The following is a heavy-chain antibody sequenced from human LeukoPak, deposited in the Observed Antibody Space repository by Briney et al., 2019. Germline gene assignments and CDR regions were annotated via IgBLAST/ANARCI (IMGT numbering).Heavy chain of an antibody. CDR1: GGSVSGYY. V-gene: IGHV4-59*02. J-gene: IGHJ4*02. CDR3: ARIHRYCSGGACYVLDN. Sequence: SETLSLTCVVSGGSVSGYYRGWIRQPPGRGLEWIGYVYYSGSTNYNPSFKSRITISVDTSRNQFSLQLSSVTAADTAVYYCARIHRYCSGGACYVLDNWGQGTLVAVSS. D-gene: IGHD2-15*01. CDR2: VYYSGST.